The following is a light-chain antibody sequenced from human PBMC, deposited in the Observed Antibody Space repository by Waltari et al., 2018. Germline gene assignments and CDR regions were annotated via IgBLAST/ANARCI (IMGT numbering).Light chain of an antibody. CDR1: SLRTFY. CDR2: GKH. CDR3: SSRDSSASHVL. Sequence: SSELTQDPAVSVALGQTVTITCQGASLRTFYASWYQQKSRQAPILVLFGKHKRPSGIPDRFSGYNSETTTSLTITGAQAEDEADYYCSSRDSSASHVLFAGGTKLTVL. V-gene: IGLV3-19*01. J-gene: IGLJ2*01.